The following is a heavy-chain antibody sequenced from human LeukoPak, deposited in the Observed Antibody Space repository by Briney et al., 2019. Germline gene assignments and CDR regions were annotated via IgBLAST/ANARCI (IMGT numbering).Heavy chain of an antibody. D-gene: IGHD5-12*01. J-gene: IGHJ3*02. CDR3: ARGLFDSGYDPFSSSWQSAAFDI. V-gene: IGHV1-8*02. CDR2: MNPSSGNT. CDR1: GYTFTIYY. Sequence: GASVKLSSKPSGYTFTIYYMHWGRETPGQGLEWRGWMNPSSGNTGYVQKFQGRVTMTRHTSISTASMELSSLRSEDTAVYYCARGLFDSGYDPFSSSWQSAAFDIWGQGTLVTVSS.